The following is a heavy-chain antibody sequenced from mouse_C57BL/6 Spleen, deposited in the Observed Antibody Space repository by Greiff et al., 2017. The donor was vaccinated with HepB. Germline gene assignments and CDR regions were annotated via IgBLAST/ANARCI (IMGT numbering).Heavy chain of an antibody. Sequence: EVKVVESGGGLVKPGGSLKLSCAASGFTFSSYAMSWVRQTPEKRLEWVATISDGGSYTYYPDNVKGRFTISRDNAKNNLYLQMSHLKSEDTAMYYCARDSDYDLDRYFDVWGTGTTVTVAS. D-gene: IGHD2-4*01. V-gene: IGHV5-4*01. CDR1: GFTFSSYA. CDR2: ISDGGSYT. CDR3: ARDSDYDLDRYFDV. J-gene: IGHJ1*03.